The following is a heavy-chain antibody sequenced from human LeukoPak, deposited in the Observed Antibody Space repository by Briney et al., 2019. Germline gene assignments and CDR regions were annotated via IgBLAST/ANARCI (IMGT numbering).Heavy chain of an antibody. V-gene: IGHV4-34*01. Sequence: SETLSLTCAVYGGSFSGYYWSWIRQPPGKGLEWIGEINHSGSTNYNPSLKSRVTISVDTSKNQFSLKLSSVTAADTAVYYCARSPGALIVVVPAATTGMDVWGKGTTVTVSS. CDR3: ARSPGALIVVVPAATTGMDV. CDR1: GGSFSGYY. D-gene: IGHD2-2*01. CDR2: INHSGST. J-gene: IGHJ6*03.